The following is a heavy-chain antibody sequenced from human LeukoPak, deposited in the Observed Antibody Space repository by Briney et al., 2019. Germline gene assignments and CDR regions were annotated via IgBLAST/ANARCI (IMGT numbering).Heavy chain of an antibody. D-gene: IGHD3-3*01. J-gene: IGHJ3*01. CDR3: ARHLGYYDFWTGYPFDV. Sequence: SETLSLTCTASRGSIRTSSHYWGWIRQPPGKGLEWIASIYYSGNTYYSPSLKSRVTISVDTSKNQFSLKLRSVTAADTAVYYCARHLGYYDFWTGYPFDVWGQGTMVSVSS. V-gene: IGHV4-39*01. CDR1: RGSIRTSSHY. CDR2: IYYSGNT.